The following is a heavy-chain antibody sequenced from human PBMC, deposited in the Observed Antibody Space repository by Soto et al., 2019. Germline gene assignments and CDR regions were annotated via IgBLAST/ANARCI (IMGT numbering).Heavy chain of an antibody. D-gene: IGHD2-2*01. CDR2: ISAYNGNT. V-gene: IGHV1-18*01. CDR3: ARDASSTSFPRGSGWYG. Sequence: GASVKVSCKASGYTFTSYGISWVRQAPGQGLEWMGWISAYNGNTNYAQKLQGRVTMTTDTSTSTAYMELRSLRSDDTAVYYCARDASSTSFPRGSGWYGWGQGTLVTVSS. CDR1: GYTFTSYG. J-gene: IGHJ4*02.